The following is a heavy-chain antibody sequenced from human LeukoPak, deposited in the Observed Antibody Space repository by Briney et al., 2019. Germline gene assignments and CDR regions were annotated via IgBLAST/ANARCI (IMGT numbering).Heavy chain of an antibody. J-gene: IGHJ6*03. D-gene: IGHD4-17*01. CDR3: ARNGDRFGFKGDYSDYYYYMDV. Sequence: GASVKVSCKASGYTFTGYYMRWVRQAPGQGLEWMGWINPNSGGTNYAQKFQGRVTMTRDTSISTAYMELSRLRSDDTAVYYCARNGDRFGFKGDYSDYYYYMDVWGKGTTVTVSS. CDR1: GYTFTGYY. CDR2: INPNSGGT. V-gene: IGHV1-2*02.